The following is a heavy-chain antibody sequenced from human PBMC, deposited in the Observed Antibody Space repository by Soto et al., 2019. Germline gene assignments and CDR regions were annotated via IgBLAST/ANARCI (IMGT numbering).Heavy chain of an antibody. CDR1: DGKIRGGGCS. CDR2: IYHSGST. CDR3: GRVPDY. V-gene: IGHV4-30-2*01. J-gene: IGHJ4*02. Sequence: PSETNSLTSAVADGKIRGGGCSWSWIRQPPGKGLEWIGYIYHSGSTYYNPSLKSRVTISVDRSKNQFSLKLSSVTAADTAVYYCGRVPDYWGQGTLVTVSS.